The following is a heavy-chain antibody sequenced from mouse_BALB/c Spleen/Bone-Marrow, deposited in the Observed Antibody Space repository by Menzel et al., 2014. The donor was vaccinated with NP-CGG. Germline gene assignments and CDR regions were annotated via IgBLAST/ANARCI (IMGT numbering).Heavy chain of an antibody. V-gene: IGHV7-3*02. CDR1: GFTFTDHY. CDR3: ARDYLYYFDY. D-gene: IGHD2-1*01. Sequence: DVQLQESGGGLVQPGGFLGLSCATSGFTFTDHYMSWVRQPPGKALEWLGFIRNKANGYTTEYSASVKGRFTISRDNSQSIVYLQMNTLRAEDSATYYCARDYLYYFDYWGQGTTLTVSS. J-gene: IGHJ2*01. CDR2: IRNKANGYTT.